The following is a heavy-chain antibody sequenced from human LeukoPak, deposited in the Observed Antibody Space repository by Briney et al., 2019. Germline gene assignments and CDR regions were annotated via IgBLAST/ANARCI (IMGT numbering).Heavy chain of an antibody. V-gene: IGHV3-30*02. CDR3: AKASYSSSWYFDGDFDY. D-gene: IGHD6-13*01. CDR1: GFIFSSYG. Sequence: PGGSLRLSCAASGFIFSSYGMHWVRQAPGKGLEWVAFIRYDGSNKYYADSVKGRFTISRDNSKNTLYLQMNSLRAEDTAVYYCAKASYSSSWYFDGDFDYWGQGTLVTVSS. CDR2: IRYDGSNK. J-gene: IGHJ4*02.